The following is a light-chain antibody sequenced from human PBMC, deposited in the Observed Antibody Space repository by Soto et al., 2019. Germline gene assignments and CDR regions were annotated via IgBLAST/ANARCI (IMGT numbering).Light chain of an antibody. CDR1: QSVNAN. V-gene: IGKV3-15*01. J-gene: IGKJ1*01. CDR2: GAS. CDR3: QQYNTWLWT. Sequence: EVVMTQSPATLSVSPGERATLSCRASQSVNANLAWYQQKPGQAPRLLIHGASNRATGIPARFSGSGCGTEFIXXIXRXXSEDFAVYYWQQYNTWLWTFGQGTKVEI.